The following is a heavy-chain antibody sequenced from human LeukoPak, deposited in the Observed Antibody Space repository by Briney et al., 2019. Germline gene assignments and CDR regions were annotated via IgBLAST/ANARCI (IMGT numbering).Heavy chain of an antibody. V-gene: IGHV3-30*18. CDR2: ISTDGSNE. J-gene: IGHJ4*02. CDR1: GFTFSSYG. D-gene: IGHD3-22*01. CDR3: AKVEYYHSSGYLDY. Sequence: GGSLRLSCAASGFTFSSYGMPWVRQAPGKGLEWVAVISTDGSNEYYADSVKGRFTISRDNSKNMLYLQMNSLRAEDTAVYYCAKVEYYHSSGYLDYWGQGTLVTVSS.